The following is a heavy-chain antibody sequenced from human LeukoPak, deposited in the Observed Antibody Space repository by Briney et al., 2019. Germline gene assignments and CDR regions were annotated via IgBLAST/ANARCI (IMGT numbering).Heavy chain of an antibody. D-gene: IGHD5-18*01. CDR3: ARGYTAMATFDY. J-gene: IGHJ4*02. CDR1: GFTFSSYG. Sequence: GGSLRLSCAASGFTFSSYGMHWVRQAPGKGLEWVAVISYDGSNKYYADSVKGRFTISRDNAKNSLYLQMNSLRAEDTAVYYCARGYTAMATFDYWGQGTLVTVSS. V-gene: IGHV3-30*03. CDR2: ISYDGSNK.